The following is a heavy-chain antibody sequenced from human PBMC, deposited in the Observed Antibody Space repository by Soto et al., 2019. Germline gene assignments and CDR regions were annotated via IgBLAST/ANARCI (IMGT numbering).Heavy chain of an antibody. CDR3: AHRPYYGDYGGTFDY. Sequence: QITLKESGPALVKPTQTLTLTCTFSGFSLSTSGVGLGWIRQPPGKALEWLAVIFWDDDKRYSPSLKSRLTITKDTSRNQVVLTMTNMDPVDTAPYYCAHRPYYGDYGGTFDYWGQGTLVTVSS. CDR2: IFWDDDK. D-gene: IGHD4-17*01. J-gene: IGHJ4*02. CDR1: GFSLSTSGVG. V-gene: IGHV2-5*02.